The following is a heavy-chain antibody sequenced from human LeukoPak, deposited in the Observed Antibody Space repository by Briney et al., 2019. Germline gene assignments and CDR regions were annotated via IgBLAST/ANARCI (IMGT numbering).Heavy chain of an antibody. CDR2: LYSGGDT. CDR3: ARDISSRWYDF. Sequence: GGSLRLSCAASGFTVSSDYMSWVRQAPDKGLEWVSVLYSGGDTYYIDSVKGRFTISRDNSRNMLYLQINSLRAEDTAVYYCARDISSRWYDFWGQGTLVTVSS. V-gene: IGHV3-66*01. J-gene: IGHJ5*01. D-gene: IGHD6-13*01. CDR1: GFTVSSDY.